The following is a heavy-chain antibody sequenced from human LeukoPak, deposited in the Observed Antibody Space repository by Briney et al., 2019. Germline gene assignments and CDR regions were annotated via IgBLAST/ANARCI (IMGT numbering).Heavy chain of an antibody. D-gene: IGHD2-2*01. CDR2: IYHSGST. CDR3: ARGRGPAACGY. CDR1: GYSISSGYY. J-gene: IGHJ4*02. V-gene: IGHV4-38-2*01. Sequence: SETLSPTCAVSGYSISSGYYWGWIRQPPGKGLEWIGSIYHSGSTYYNPSLKSRVTITVDTSKNQFSLKLSSVTAADTAVYYCARGRGPAACGYWGQGTLVTVSS.